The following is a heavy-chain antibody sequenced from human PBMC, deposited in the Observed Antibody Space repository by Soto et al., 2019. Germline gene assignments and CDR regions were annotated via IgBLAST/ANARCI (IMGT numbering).Heavy chain of an antibody. Sequence: SETLSLTCTVSGGSITSDYSCWSWIRQPPGEGLEWIGHISDSGTTYTNPSLRSQVAISLDTSKNHFSLTLSSVTAADTAVYYCARGPSGDKVHYWGQGALVTVSS. CDR1: GGSITSDYSC. V-gene: IGHV4-30-4*01. J-gene: IGHJ4*02. D-gene: IGHD7-27*01. CDR3: ARGPSGDKVHY. CDR2: ISDSGTT.